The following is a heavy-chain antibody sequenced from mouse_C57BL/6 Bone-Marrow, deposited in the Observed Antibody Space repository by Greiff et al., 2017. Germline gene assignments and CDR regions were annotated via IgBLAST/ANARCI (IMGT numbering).Heavy chain of an antibody. CDR2: IYPRSGNT. CDR1: GYTFTSYG. J-gene: IGHJ3*01. CDR3: ARNGGYDGFAY. Sequence: QVQLQPSGAELARPGASVKLSCKASGYTFTSYGISWVKQRTGQGLEWIGEIYPRSGNTYYNEKFKGKATLTADKSSSTAYMELRSLTSEDSAVYCGARNGGYDGFAYWGQGTLVTVSA. V-gene: IGHV1-81*01. D-gene: IGHD2-2*01.